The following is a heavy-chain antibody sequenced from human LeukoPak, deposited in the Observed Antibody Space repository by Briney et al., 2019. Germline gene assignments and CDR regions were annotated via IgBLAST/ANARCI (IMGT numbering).Heavy chain of an antibody. CDR3: ARAGYSRSWRPFDY. Sequence: SETLSLTCTVSGGSISSYYWSWIRQPPGKGLEWIGYISYSGSTKYNPSLKSRVTILVDTSKNQLSLKLSSVTAADTAVYYCARAGYSRSWRPFDYWGQGTLVTASS. J-gene: IGHJ4*02. CDR1: GGSISSYY. D-gene: IGHD6-13*01. V-gene: IGHV4-59*01. CDR2: ISYSGST.